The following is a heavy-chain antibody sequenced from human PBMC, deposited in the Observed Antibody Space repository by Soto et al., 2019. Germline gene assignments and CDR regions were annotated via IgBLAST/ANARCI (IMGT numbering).Heavy chain of an antibody. CDR1: GGSISSGGYY. V-gene: IGHV4-31*03. CDR3: ARGLNKAALSFEY. CDR2: IYYSGST. D-gene: IGHD6-25*01. Sequence: SETLSLTCTVSGGSISSGGYYWSWIRQHPGKGLEWIGYIYYSGSTYYNPSLKSRVTISWDNAKNSLYLQMNSLRAEDTALYYCARGLNKAALSFEYWGQGTLVTVSS. J-gene: IGHJ4*01.